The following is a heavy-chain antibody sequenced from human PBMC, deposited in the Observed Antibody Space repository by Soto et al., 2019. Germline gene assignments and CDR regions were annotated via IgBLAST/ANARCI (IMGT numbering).Heavy chain of an antibody. CDR1: GGSLSGNSYY. D-gene: IGHD3-3*01. CDR2: IYHSGST. V-gene: IGHV4-61*01. Sequence: QVQLQESGPGLVKPSETLSLTCTISGGSLSGNSYYWSCIRQPPGKGLEWIGYIYHSGSTHNNPSLESRVTISVDTSKNQFALKLTSVTAADTAVYYCARASGRITIFGIVIAHYYYGMDVWGQGTTVTVSS. J-gene: IGHJ6*02. CDR3: ARASGRITIFGIVIAHYYYGMDV.